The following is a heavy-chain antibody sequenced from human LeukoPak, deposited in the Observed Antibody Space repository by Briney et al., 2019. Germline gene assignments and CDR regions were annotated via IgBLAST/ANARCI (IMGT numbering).Heavy chain of an antibody. J-gene: IGHJ5*01. CDR2: ISWNSGSI. D-gene: IGHD3-9*01. CDR1: GFTFDDYA. Sequence: PGRSLRLSCAASGFTFDDYAMHWVRQAPGKGLEWVSGISWNSGSIGYADSVKGRFTISRDNAKNSLYLQMNSLRAEDTALYYCASGMSLTGDGPFDFWGQGTLVTVSS. V-gene: IGHV3-9*01. CDR3: ASGMSLTGDGPFDF.